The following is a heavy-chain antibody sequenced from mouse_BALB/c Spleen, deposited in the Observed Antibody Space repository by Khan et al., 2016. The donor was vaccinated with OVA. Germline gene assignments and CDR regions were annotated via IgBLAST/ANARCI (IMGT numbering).Heavy chain of an antibody. D-gene: IGHD1-1*01. J-gene: IGHJ3*01. V-gene: IGHV1-7*01. CDR1: GYTFTSYW. Sequence: QVQLQQSGSELAKPGASVKMSCKASGYTFTSYWMHWVKQRPGQGLEWIGYINPATDYTEYNQKFKNKATLTADKSSNTAYMQLNSLTSEDSAVYYCVNHGSSSAWFTYWGQGTPVTVSA. CDR3: VNHGSSSAWFTY. CDR2: INPATDYT.